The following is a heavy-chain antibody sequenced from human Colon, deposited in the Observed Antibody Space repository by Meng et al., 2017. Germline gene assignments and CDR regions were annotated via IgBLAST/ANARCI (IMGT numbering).Heavy chain of an antibody. CDR3: ASKVYYGSGSYTIGYYFYGMDV. CDR1: GDTFSTYA. V-gene: IGHV1-69*13. Sequence: SVKVSCKASGDTFSTYAISWERQAPGQGLEWLGGIIPIFGTPKYAQKFQGRVTITADESTSTVYMEVNSLRSEDTAVYYCASKVYYGSGSYTIGYYFYGMDVWGQGTTVTVSS. CDR2: IIPIFGTP. D-gene: IGHD3-10*01. J-gene: IGHJ6*02.